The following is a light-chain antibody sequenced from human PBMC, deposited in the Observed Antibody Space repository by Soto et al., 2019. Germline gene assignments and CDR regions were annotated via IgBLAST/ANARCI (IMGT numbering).Light chain of an antibody. Sequence: EIVLTQSPATLSLSPGERATLSCRASQSVSSYLAWYQQKPGQAPRLLIYDASNRATGIPARFSGSGSGTSFTITISSLEPEDFAVYYCQQRSTRPRTFGQGTKVEIK. J-gene: IGKJ1*01. CDR2: DAS. CDR1: QSVSSY. V-gene: IGKV3-11*01. CDR3: QQRSTRPRT.